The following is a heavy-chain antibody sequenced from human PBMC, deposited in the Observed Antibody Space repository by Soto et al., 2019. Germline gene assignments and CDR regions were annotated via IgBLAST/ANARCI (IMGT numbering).Heavy chain of an antibody. J-gene: IGHJ6*02. Sequence: SETLSLTCTVSGVSVSSTSHYWGWVRQSPGKGLEWVGSMYVVGTTYYSPSLRSRVAISLDTSKNQFSLRLNSVTAADTAVYYCASLAAGVYDSPIYYGMDSGGQGATVAVSS. V-gene: IGHV4-39*01. D-gene: IGHD5-12*01. CDR1: GVSVSSTSHY. CDR2: MYVVGTT. CDR3: ASLAAGVYDSPIYYGMDS.